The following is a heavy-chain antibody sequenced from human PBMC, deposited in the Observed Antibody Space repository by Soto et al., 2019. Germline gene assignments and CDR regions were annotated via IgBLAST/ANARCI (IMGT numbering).Heavy chain of an antibody. V-gene: IGHV1-24*01. CDR3: ATFEITIFGVVRRAFDI. Sequence: ASVKVSCKVSGYTLTELSMHWVRQAPGKGLEWMGGFDPEDGETIYAQKFQGRVTMTEDTSTDTAYMELSSLRSEDTAVYYCATFEITIFGVVRRAFDIWGQGTMVTVSS. CDR1: GYTLTELS. CDR2: FDPEDGET. J-gene: IGHJ3*02. D-gene: IGHD3-3*01.